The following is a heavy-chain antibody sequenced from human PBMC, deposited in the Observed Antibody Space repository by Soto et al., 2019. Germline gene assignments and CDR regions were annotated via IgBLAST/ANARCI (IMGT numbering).Heavy chain of an antibody. J-gene: IGHJ4*02. V-gene: IGHV3-11*01. CDR3: ARDLGYYDSSGYFDY. D-gene: IGHD3-22*01. CDR1: GFTFSDYY. Sequence: GGSLRLSCAASGFTFSDYYMSWIRQAPGKGLEWVAYVSSSDNIIYYADSVKGRFTISRDNAKNSLYLQMNSLRAEDTAVYYCARDLGYYDSSGYFDYWGQGTLVTVSS. CDR2: VSSSDNII.